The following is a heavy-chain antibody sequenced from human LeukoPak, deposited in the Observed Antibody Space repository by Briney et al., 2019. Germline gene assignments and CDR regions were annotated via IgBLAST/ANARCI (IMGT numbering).Heavy chain of an antibody. J-gene: IGHJ3*02. CDR3: ARHLVRGVISAFDI. D-gene: IGHD3-10*01. CDR1: GGSISSYY. Sequence: SETLSLTCTVSGGSISSYYWSWIRQPPGKGLEWIGYIYYSGSTNCNPSLKSRVTISVDTSKNQFSLKLSSVTAADTAVYYCARHLVRGVISAFDIWGQGTMVTVSS. V-gene: IGHV4-59*08. CDR2: IYYSGST.